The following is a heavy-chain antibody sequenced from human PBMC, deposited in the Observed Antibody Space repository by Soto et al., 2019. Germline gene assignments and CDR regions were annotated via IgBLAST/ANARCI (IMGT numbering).Heavy chain of an antibody. D-gene: IGHD6-25*01. CDR1: GFTFSDYY. Sequence: QVQLVESGGGLVKPGGSLRLSCAASGFTFSDYYMSWIRQAPGKGLEWVSYISSSGSTIYYADSVKGRFTLSRDNAKHSLYLEMNSLRAEDTAVYYCGRVALGYRKNEYYFDYWGQGTVVTVSS. V-gene: IGHV3-11*01. CDR2: ISSSGSTI. J-gene: IGHJ4*02. CDR3: GRVALGYRKNEYYFDY.